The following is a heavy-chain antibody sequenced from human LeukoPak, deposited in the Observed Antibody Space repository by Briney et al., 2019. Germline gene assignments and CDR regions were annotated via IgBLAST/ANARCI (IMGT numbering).Heavy chain of an antibody. CDR1: GFTFSTYW. CDR2: IKVDGSEK. Sequence: GGSLRLSCTASGFTFSTYWMSWVRQAPGKGLEWVANIKVDGSEKYYVDSVKGRFTISRDNAKTSLYLQMNSLRAEDTAIYYCARESEYDFWTGSYFDSWGQGTLVTVSS. CDR3: ARESEYDFWTGSYFDS. D-gene: IGHD3-3*01. J-gene: IGHJ4*02. V-gene: IGHV3-7*01.